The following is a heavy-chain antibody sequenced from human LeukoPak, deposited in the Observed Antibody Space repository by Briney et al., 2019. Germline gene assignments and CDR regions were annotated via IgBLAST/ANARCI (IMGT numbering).Heavy chain of an antibody. J-gene: IGHJ5*02. CDR3: ARGRAAAGRGWFDP. CDR1: GGSISSYY. Sequence: SETLSLTCTVSGGSISSYYWGWIRQPPGKGLEWIGSIYYSGSTYYNPSLKSRVTISVDTSKNQFSLKLSSVTAADTAVYYCARGRAAAGRGWFDPWGQGTLVTVSS. D-gene: IGHD6-13*01. V-gene: IGHV4-39*01. CDR2: IYYSGST.